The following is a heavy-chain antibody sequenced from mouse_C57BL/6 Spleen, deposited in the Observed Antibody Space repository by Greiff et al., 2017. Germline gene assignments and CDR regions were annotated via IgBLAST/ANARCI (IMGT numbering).Heavy chain of an antibody. CDR3: ARVVITTVVATPYYAMDY. J-gene: IGHJ4*01. Sequence: VQLQQSGPELVKPGASVKISCKASGYSFTDYNMNWVKQSNGKSLEWIGVINPNYGTTSYNQKFKGKATLTVDQSSSTAYMQLNSLTSEDSAVYYCARVVITTVVATPYYAMDYCGQGTSVTVSS. CDR1: GYSFTDYN. D-gene: IGHD1-1*01. V-gene: IGHV1-39*01. CDR2: INPNYGTT.